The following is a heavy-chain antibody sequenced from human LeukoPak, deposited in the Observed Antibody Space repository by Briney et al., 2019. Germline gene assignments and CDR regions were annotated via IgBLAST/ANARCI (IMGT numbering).Heavy chain of an antibody. CDR1: GGSIRSDY. J-gene: IGHJ5*01. Sequence: SETLSLTCNVSGGSIRSDYWSWIRQSPGKGLEWIGYIYYSATTHYTPSLQSRVTISVDTSKNQLSLQMTSVTAADTAVYYCARGAHGYVGWFDSWAREPWSPSPQ. CDR3: ARGAHGYVGWFDS. CDR2: IYYSATT. V-gene: IGHV4-59*01. D-gene: IGHD3-16*01.